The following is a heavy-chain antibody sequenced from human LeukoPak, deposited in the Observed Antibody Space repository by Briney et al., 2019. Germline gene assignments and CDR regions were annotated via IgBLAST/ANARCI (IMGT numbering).Heavy chain of an antibody. CDR3: AKAHNVAYYYDSSGYYPNFDY. D-gene: IGHD3-22*01. CDR1: GFTFSSYG. V-gene: IGHV3-30*18. Sequence: PGGSLRLSCAASGFTFSSYGMHWVRQAPGKGLEWVAVISYDGSNKYYADSVKGRFTISRDSSKNTLYLQMNSLRAEDTAVYYCAKAHNVAYYYDSSGYYPNFDYWGQGTLVTVSS. J-gene: IGHJ4*02. CDR2: ISYDGSNK.